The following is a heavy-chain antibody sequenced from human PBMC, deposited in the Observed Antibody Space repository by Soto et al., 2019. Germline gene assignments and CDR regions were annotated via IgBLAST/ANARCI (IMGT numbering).Heavy chain of an antibody. CDR3: AEVERAVAGIID. J-gene: IGHJ4*02. CDR2: ISVSVGST. Sequence: EVQLLESGGGLVQPGGSLRLSCAASGFTFSSYAMSWVRQAPGKGLDWVSAISVSVGSTYYADSVKGRFTISRDNSKNTLYLQMNSLRDEDTAVYYCAEVERAVAGIIDWGQGTLVTVSS. V-gene: IGHV3-23*01. D-gene: IGHD6-19*01. CDR1: GFTFSSYA.